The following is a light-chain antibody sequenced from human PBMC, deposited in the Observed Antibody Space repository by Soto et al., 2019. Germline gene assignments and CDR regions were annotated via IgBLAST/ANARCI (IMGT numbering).Light chain of an antibody. J-gene: IGLJ2*01. CDR3: CSYAGSYVV. CDR1: SSYFGGHSY. V-gene: IGLV2-11*01. Sequence: QSALTQPRSVSGSPGQSVAISCTGTSSYFGGHSYVSWYQHHPGKAPKLMIYDFTKPPSGVPDRLSGAKSGNTASLTISGLQAEDEADYYCCSYAGSYVVFGGGTKLTVL. CDR2: DFT.